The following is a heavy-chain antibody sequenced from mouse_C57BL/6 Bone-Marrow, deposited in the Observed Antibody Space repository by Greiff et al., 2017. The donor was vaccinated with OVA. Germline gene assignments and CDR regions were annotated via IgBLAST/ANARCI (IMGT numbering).Heavy chain of an antibody. CDR2: ISSGSSTI. Sequence: EVKVVESGGGLVKPGGSLKLSCAASGFTFSDYGMHWVRQAPEKGLEWVAYISSGSSTIYYADTVKGRFTISRDNAKNTLFLQMTSLRSEDTAMYYCARTTVATPNYFDYWGQGTTLTVSS. V-gene: IGHV5-17*01. CDR1: GFTFSDYG. J-gene: IGHJ2*01. CDR3: ARTTVATPNYFDY. D-gene: IGHD1-1*01.